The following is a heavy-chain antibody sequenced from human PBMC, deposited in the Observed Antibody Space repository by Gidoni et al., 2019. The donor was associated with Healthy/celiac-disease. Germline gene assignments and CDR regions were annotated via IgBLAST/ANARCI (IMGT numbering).Heavy chain of an antibody. J-gene: IGHJ5*02. V-gene: IGHV5-51*01. CDR3: ARVNVVVPAANRGNGGWFDP. CDR2: IYPGDYDT. D-gene: IGHD2-2*01. CDR1: GYSFTSYW. Sequence: EVQLVQSGAEVKKPGESLKISCKGSGYSFTSYWIGWVRQMPGKGLEWMGIIYPGDYDTRYSPSFQGQVTISADKSISTAYLQWSSLKASDTAMYYCARVNVVVPAANRGNGGWFDPWGQGTLVTVSP.